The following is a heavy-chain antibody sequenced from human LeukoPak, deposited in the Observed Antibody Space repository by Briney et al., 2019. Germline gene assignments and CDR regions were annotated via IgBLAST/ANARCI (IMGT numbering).Heavy chain of an antibody. CDR2: INTNTGNP. Sequence: VASVKVSCKASGYTINSYAMNWVRQAPGQGLEWMAWINTNTGNPTSAQAFTGRFVFSLDTSISTASLHISSLKAADTAVYYCARDGLRSCTSSSCYPGEDAFDIWGEGTMVTVSS. V-gene: IGHV7-4-1*02. CDR3: ARDGLRSCTSSSCYPGEDAFDI. D-gene: IGHD2-2*01. J-gene: IGHJ3*02. CDR1: GYTINSYA.